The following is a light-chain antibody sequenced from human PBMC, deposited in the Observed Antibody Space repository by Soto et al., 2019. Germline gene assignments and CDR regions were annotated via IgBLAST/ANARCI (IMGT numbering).Light chain of an antibody. CDR1: QSLLHSDGYNY. V-gene: IGKV2-28*01. CDR3: MQALQIRVE. Sequence: DSVMTQFPLSLSVTPGEPASISCRSSQSLLHSDGYNYLDWYVQKPGQSPQLLIYLGSNRASGVPDRFIGSGSGTDFTLKISRVEAEDVGVYYCMQALQIRVEFGQGTKVEIK. J-gene: IGKJ1*01. CDR2: LGS.